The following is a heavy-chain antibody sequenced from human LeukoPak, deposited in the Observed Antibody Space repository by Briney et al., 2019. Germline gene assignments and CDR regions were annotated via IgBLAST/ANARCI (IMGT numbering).Heavy chain of an antibody. CDR3: AREGVAVAGLPFDY. CDR1: GYTFTSYA. Sequence: ASVKVSCKASGYTFTSYAMHWVRQAPGQRLEWMGWINAGNSNTKYSQKFQGRVTITRDTSASTAYMELSSLRSEDTAVYYCAREGVAVAGLPFDYWGQGTLVTVSS. J-gene: IGHJ4*02. CDR2: INAGNSNT. V-gene: IGHV1-3*01. D-gene: IGHD6-19*01.